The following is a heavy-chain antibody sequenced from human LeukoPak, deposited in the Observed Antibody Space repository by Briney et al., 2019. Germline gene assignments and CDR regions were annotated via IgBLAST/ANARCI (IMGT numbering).Heavy chain of an antibody. V-gene: IGHV1-8*02. J-gene: IGHJ3*02. Sequence: ASVKVSCKASGYTFTSYGISWVRQAPGQGLEWMGWMNPNSGNTGYAQKFQGRVTMTRNTSISTAYMELSSLRSEDTAVYYCVRESRDAFDIWGQGTMVTVSS. CDR1: GYTFTSYG. CDR3: VRESRDAFDI. CDR2: MNPNSGNT.